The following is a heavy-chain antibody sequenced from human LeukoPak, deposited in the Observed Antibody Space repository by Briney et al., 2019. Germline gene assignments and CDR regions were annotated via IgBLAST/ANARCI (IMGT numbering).Heavy chain of an antibody. D-gene: IGHD4-11*01. Sequence: SETLSLTCTLSVYSITSGYYWGWIRHPPGKGLEWIGSIYHSGSTYYNPSLKSRVTISVDTSKNQFSLKLSSVTAADTAVYYCLSRYSNHKFWDYWGQGTLVTVSS. CDR2: IYHSGST. J-gene: IGHJ4*02. V-gene: IGHV4-38-2*02. CDR1: VYSITSGYY. CDR3: LSRYSNHKFWDY.